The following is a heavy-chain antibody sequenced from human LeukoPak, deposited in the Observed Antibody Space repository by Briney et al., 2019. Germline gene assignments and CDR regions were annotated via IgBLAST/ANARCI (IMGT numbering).Heavy chain of an antibody. CDR3: AASRDGYTRDDY. CDR2: INPSGGST. J-gene: IGHJ4*02. D-gene: IGHD5-24*01. CDR1: GYTFTGYY. V-gene: IGHV1-46*01. Sequence: VASVKVSCKASGYTFTGYYMHWVRQAPGQGLEWMGIINPSGGSTSYAQKFQGRVTMTRDMSTSTVYMELSSLRSEDTAVYYCAASRDGYTRDDYWGQGTLVTVSS.